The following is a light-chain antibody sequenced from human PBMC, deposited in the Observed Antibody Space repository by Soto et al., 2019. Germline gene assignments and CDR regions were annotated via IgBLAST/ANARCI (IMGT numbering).Light chain of an antibody. Sequence: QSALTQPASVSGSPGQSITISCTGSSNDVGAFNYVSWYRHSPGEAPKVLIRGVSIRPSGVSIRFSASKSANTASLTISGLQAEDEADYYCNSHTSGDFRVFGTGTKLTVL. CDR3: NSHTSGDFRV. CDR2: GVS. V-gene: IGLV2-14*03. J-gene: IGLJ1*01. CDR1: SNDVGAFNY.